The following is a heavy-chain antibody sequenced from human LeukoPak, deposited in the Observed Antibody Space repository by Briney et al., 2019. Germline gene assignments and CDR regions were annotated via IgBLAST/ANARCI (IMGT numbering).Heavy chain of an antibody. CDR3: ARDPLGYSGYNYDDY. V-gene: IGHV3-11*01. Sequence: GGSLRLSCAASGFTFSDYYMSWIRQAPGKGLEWVSYISSSGTTIYYAGSVRGRFTISRDNAKNSLCLQMSSLRAEDTAVYYCARDPLGYSGYNYDDYWGQGTLVTVSS. J-gene: IGHJ4*02. D-gene: IGHD5-12*01. CDR1: GFTFSDYY. CDR2: ISSSGTTI.